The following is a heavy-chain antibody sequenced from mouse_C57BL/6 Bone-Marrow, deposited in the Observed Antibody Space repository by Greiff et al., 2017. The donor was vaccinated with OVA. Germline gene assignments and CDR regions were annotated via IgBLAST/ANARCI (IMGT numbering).Heavy chain of an antibody. V-gene: IGHV1-54*01. CDR2: INPGSGGT. J-gene: IGHJ2*01. CDR3: ARLPSYDYDDY. Sequence: VKLQESGAELVRPGTSVKVSCKASGYAFTNYLIEWVKQRPGQGLEWIGVINPGSGGTNYNEKFKGKATLTADKSSSTAYMQLSSLTSEDSAVYFCARLPSYDYDDYWGQGTTLTVSS. D-gene: IGHD2-4*01. CDR1: GYAFTNYL.